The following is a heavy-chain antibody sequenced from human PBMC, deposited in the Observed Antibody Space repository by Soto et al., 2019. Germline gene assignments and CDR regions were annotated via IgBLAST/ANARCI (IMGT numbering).Heavy chain of an antibody. D-gene: IGHD3-16*01. Sequence: SETLSLTCTLSPGPISSYYWSSIRQPPGKGLEWIGYIYYSGSTNYNPSLKSRVTISVDTSKNQYSLNLSSVTAADTGGYYWARVLTGSWGQGTLVTVSS. CDR2: IYYSGST. V-gene: IGHV4-59*01. CDR1: PGPISSYY. J-gene: IGHJ5*02. CDR3: ARVLTGS.